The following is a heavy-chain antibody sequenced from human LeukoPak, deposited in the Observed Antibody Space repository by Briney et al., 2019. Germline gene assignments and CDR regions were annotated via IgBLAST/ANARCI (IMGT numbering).Heavy chain of an antibody. J-gene: IGHJ5*02. D-gene: IGHD6-19*01. CDR1: GGSISSYY. CDR3: ARWDDSAWAFGT. CDR2: IYTSGST. Sequence: SETLSLTCTVSGGSISSYYWSWIRQPAGKGLEWIGRIYTSGSTNYNPSLKSRVTISVDTSKNQFSLKLTSVTAADTAVYYCARWDDSAWAFGTWGPGTLVTVSS. V-gene: IGHV4-4*07.